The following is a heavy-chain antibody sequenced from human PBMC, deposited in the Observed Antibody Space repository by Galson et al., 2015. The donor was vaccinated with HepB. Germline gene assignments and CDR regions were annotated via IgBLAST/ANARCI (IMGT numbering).Heavy chain of an antibody. Sequence: SVKVSCKASGDTFRSYTISWVRQAPGQGLEWMGRIIPIVGIINYAQKFKGRVTITADKSTSTIHMELSSLRSEDTAVYYCASLDSSRPFDIWGQGTMVTVSS. CDR1: GDTFRSYT. CDR3: ASLDSSRPFDI. CDR2: IIPIVGII. D-gene: IGHD6-13*01. J-gene: IGHJ3*02. V-gene: IGHV1-69*02.